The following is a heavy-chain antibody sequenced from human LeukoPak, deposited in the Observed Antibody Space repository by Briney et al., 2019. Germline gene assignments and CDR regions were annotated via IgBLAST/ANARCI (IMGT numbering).Heavy chain of an antibody. V-gene: IGHV3-30-3*01. CDR2: ISYDGSNK. CDR1: GFTFSSYA. D-gene: IGHD6-19*01. Sequence: GGSLRLSCAASGFTFSSYAMHWVRQAPGKGLEWVAVISYDGSNKYYADSVKGRFTISRDNAKNSLYLQMNSLRAEDTAVYYCARDKVRIAVVGEYYYYGMDVWGQGTTVTVSS. CDR3: ARDKVRIAVVGEYYYYGMDV. J-gene: IGHJ6*02.